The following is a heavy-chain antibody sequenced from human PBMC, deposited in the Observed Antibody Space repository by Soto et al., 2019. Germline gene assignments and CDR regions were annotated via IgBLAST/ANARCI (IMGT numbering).Heavy chain of an antibody. D-gene: IGHD2-15*01. J-gene: IGHJ4*02. CDR2: MSGSGNTI. CDR3: TFVRFRPY. V-gene: IGHV3-11*01. Sequence: RLSCAASGLSISDYYMVWIRQGPGKGLEWVAYMSGSGNTIHYADSVKGRFTISRDNAKKSLYLQMNSLSSLNTAVDFDTFVRFRPYWGKGTLVTV. CDR1: GLSISDYY.